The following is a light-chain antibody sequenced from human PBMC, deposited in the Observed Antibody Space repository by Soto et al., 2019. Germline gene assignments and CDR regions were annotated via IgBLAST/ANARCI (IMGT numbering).Light chain of an antibody. CDR3: EHHAS. J-gene: IGKJ5*01. CDR2: DAL. V-gene: IGKV3-11*01. Sequence: IVLTQVPATLSVSPGERATLSCRASQSVSDYLAWYQQKPGQAPRLLIYDALYRPTGIPGRFSASRSGTNFTLTINSREPDDFALYYCEHHASFGQGTRLEIK. CDR1: QSVSDY.